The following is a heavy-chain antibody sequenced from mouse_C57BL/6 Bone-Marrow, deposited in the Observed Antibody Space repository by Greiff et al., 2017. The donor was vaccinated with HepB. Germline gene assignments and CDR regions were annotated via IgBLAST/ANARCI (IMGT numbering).Heavy chain of an antibody. Sequence: VQLKESGPGLVKPSQSLSLTCSVPGYSITSGYYWHWIRQFPGNKLEWMGYISYDGSNNYNPSLKNRISITRDTSKNQFFLKLNSVTTEDTATYYCARRGYGYPARFDVWGTGTTVTVSS. CDR2: ISYDGSN. D-gene: IGHD2-2*01. CDR3: ARRGYGYPARFDV. V-gene: IGHV3-6*01. CDR1: GYSITSGYY. J-gene: IGHJ1*03.